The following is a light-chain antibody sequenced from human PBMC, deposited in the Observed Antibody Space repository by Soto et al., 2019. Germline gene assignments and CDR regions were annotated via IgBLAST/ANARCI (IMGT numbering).Light chain of an antibody. J-gene: IGKJ5*01. CDR2: GAI. CDR1: LSLTNN. V-gene: IGKV3D-15*01. Sequence: EVVMTQSPATLSVSPGERATLSCRATLSLTNNLAWYQQRPGQAPRLLIFGAISRASGIPARFGGSGSGTEFTLTISSLHPEDFATYYCQQSYSTPITFGQGTRLEIK. CDR3: QQSYSTPIT.